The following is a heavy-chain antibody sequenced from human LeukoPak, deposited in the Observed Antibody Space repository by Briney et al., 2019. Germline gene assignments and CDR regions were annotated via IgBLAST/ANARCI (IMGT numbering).Heavy chain of an antibody. D-gene: IGHD4-17*01. CDR2: IIPIFGTA. CDR3: ARDEDGDYPNDY. V-gene: IGHV1-69*05. J-gene: IGHJ4*02. CDR1: GGTFSSYA. Sequence: ASVKVSCEASGGTFSSYAISWVRQAPGQGLEWMGRIIPIFGTANYAQKFQGRVTITTDESTSTAYMELSSLRSEDTAVYYCARDEDGDYPNDYWGQGTLVTVSS.